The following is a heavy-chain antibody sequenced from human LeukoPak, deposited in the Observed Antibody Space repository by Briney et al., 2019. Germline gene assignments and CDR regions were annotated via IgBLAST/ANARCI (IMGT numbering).Heavy chain of an antibody. D-gene: IGHD1-26*01. CDR1: GYTFTSYY. CDR3: ARDALYSYSPPGDY. CDR2: INGNGGST. Sequence: ASVKVSRKASGYTFTSYYMHWVRQAPGQGLEWMGIINGNGGSTRYAQKFQGRVTITVDMSTSTVYMELNSLRSVDTAVYYCARDALYSYSPPGDYWGQGTLVTVSS. J-gene: IGHJ4*02. V-gene: IGHV1-46*01.